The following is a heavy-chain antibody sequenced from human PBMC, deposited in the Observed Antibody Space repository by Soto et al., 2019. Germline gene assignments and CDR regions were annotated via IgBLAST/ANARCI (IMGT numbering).Heavy chain of an antibody. D-gene: IGHD3-3*01. CDR2: ISGSGGST. Sequence: EVQLLESGGGLVQPGGSLRLSCAASGFTFSSYAMSWVRQAPGKGLEWVSAISGSGGSTYYADSVKGRFTISRDNSKNTLYLQMNSLRAEDTAVYYCAATPVLEWLSIYYYGMDVWGQGTTVTVSS. J-gene: IGHJ6*02. V-gene: IGHV3-23*01. CDR3: AATPVLEWLSIYYYGMDV. CDR1: GFTFSSYA.